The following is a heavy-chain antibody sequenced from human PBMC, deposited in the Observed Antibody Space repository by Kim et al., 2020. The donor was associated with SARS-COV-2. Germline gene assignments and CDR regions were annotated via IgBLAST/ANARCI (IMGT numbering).Heavy chain of an antibody. D-gene: IGHD1-26*01. V-gene: IGHV3-30*04. CDR1: GFTFTTYA. CDR2: ISYDTKNK. Sequence: GGSLRLSCAASGFTFTTYAMHWVRQAPGKGLEWVALISYDTKNKYYADSVKGRFTISRDNSKNTLYLQMNSLRPEDTSVYYCASPTYQGTEWELSTPHYFDNWGQGTLVTVSS. J-gene: IGHJ4*02. CDR3: ASPTYQGTEWELSTPHYFDN.